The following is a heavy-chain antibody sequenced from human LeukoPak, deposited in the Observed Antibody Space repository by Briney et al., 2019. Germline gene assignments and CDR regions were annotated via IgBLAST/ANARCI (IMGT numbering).Heavy chain of an antibody. J-gene: IGHJ4*02. CDR1: GFTFSSYG. Sequence: GGSLRLSCAASGFTFSSYGMHWVRQAPGKGLEWVAVIWYDGSNKYYADSVKGRFTISRDNSKNTLYLQMNSLRAEDTAVYYCAKFLPTHIVVANYYFDYWGQGTLVTVSS. V-gene: IGHV3-33*06. D-gene: IGHD2-21*01. CDR2: IWYDGSNK. CDR3: AKFLPTHIVVANYYFDY.